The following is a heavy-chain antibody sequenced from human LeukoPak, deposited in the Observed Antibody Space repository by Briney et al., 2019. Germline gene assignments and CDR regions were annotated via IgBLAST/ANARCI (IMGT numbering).Heavy chain of an antibody. CDR1: GFTFSSYG. J-gene: IGHJ4*02. CDR2: ISYDGSNK. CDR3: AKDPLPFAAMAVAPFDY. D-gene: IGHD5-18*01. Sequence: QAGGSLRLSCAASGFTFSSYGMHWVRQAPGKGLEWVAVISYDGSNKYYADSVKGRFTISRDNSKNTLYLQMNSLRAEDTAVYYCAKDPLPFAAMAVAPFDYWGQGTLVTVSS. V-gene: IGHV3-30*18.